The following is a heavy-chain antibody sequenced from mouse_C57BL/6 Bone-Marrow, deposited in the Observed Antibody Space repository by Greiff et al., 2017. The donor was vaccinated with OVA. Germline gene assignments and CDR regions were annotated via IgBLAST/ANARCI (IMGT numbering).Heavy chain of an antibody. CDR2: ISAGGSYT. Sequence: EVKLMESGGGLVKPGGSLKLSCAASGFTFSSYAMSWVRQTPEKRLEWVATISAGGSYTYYPDNVKGRFTISRDNANNNLYLQMSDLTSEDTAMYYCAREGPITQDYWGQGTSVTVSS. J-gene: IGHJ4*01. CDR3: AREGPITQDY. D-gene: IGHD1-2*01. V-gene: IGHV5-4*01. CDR1: GFTFSSYA.